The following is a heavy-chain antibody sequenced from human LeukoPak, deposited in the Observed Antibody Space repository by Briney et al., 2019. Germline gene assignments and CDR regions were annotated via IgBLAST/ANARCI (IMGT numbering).Heavy chain of an antibody. CDR1: GFTLSSYG. CDR2: ISGSGGST. CDR3: AKSDYDSSGTMGY. Sequence: GGSLRLSCAASGFTLSSYGMSWVRQAPGKGLEWVSAISGSGGSTYYADSVKGRFTISRDNSKNTLYLQMNSLRAEDTAVYYCAKSDYDSSGTMGYWGQGTLVTVSS. D-gene: IGHD3-22*01. V-gene: IGHV3-23*01. J-gene: IGHJ4*02.